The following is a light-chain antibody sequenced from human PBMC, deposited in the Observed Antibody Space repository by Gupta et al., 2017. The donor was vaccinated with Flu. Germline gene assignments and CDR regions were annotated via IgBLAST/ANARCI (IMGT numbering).Light chain of an antibody. CDR3: QQYNGWPPAYT. CDR2: GTS. J-gene: IGKJ2*01. Sequence: VMTQSPATLSVSPGERATLSCRASQSISSNLAWYQQKPGQAPRLLIYGTSTRATGIPARFSGSGSGTEFTLTISSLQSEDFAVYYCQQYNGWPPAYTFGQGTKLEI. V-gene: IGKV3-15*01. CDR1: QSISSN.